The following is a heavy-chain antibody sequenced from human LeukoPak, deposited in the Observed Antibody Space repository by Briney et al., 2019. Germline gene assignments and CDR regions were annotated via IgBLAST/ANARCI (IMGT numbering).Heavy chain of an antibody. CDR2: INHSGST. CDR1: GGSISSYY. J-gene: IGHJ5*02. Sequence: KPSETLSLTCTVSGGSISSYYWSWIRQPPGKGLEWIGEINHSGSTNYNPSLKSRVTISVDTSKNQFSLKLSSVTAADTAVYYCARVGLRYYYDSSGYSHWFDPWGQGTLVTVSS. CDR3: ARVGLRYYYDSSGYSHWFDP. V-gene: IGHV4-34*01. D-gene: IGHD3-22*01.